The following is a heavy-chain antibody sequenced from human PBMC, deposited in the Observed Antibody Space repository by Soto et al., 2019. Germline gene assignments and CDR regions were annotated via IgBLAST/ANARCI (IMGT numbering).Heavy chain of an antibody. J-gene: IGHJ6*02. V-gene: IGHV5-51*01. CDR3: ARGVSDIVVVPAAIGAPYGMDV. Sequence: GESLKISCKGSGYSFTSYWIGWVRQMPGKGLEWMGIIYPGDSDTRYSPSFQGQVTISADKSISTAYLQWSSLKASDTAMYYCARGVSDIVVVPAAIGAPYGMDVWGQGTTVT. CDR2: IYPGDSDT. D-gene: IGHD2-2*01. CDR1: GYSFTSYW.